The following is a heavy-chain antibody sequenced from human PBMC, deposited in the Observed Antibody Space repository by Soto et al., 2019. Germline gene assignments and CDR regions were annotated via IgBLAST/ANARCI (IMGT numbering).Heavy chain of an antibody. D-gene: IGHD1-1*01. Sequence: VGSLRLSCEASGFTCSNYGIHWVRQAPGKGLEWVAVIWYDGSNKYYGDSVKGRFTISRDNSKNTLDLQMDSLGAEDTAVYYCARDNNWFLACGGLGTLGTVSS. CDR3: ARDNNWFLAC. J-gene: IGHJ4*02. V-gene: IGHV3-33*01. CDR1: GFTCSNYG. CDR2: IWYDGSNK.